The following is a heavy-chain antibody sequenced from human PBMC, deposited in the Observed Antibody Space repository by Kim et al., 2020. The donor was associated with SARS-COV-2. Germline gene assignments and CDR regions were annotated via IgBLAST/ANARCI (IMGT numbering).Heavy chain of an antibody. Sequence: VKGRFPISRANSKNTLYLQMNSLRAEDTAVYYCARSMSITIFGVVIMEDYWGQGTLVTVSS. D-gene: IGHD3-3*01. V-gene: IGHV3-53*01. CDR3: ARSMSITIFGVVIMEDY. J-gene: IGHJ4*02.